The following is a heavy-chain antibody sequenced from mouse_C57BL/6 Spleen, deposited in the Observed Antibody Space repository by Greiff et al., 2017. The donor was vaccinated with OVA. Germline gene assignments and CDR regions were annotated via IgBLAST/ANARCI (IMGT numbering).Heavy chain of an antibody. CDR2: LDPSDSYT. J-gene: IGHJ2*01. CDR1: GYTFTSYW. V-gene: IGHV1-59*01. CDR3: ARSLYDYDSHY. D-gene: IGHD2-4*01. Sequence: VQLKQPGAELVRPGTSVKLSCKASGYTFTSYWMHWVKQRPGQGLECIGVLDPSDSYTNYHQKFKGKATLTVDTSSSTAYMQLSSLTSEDSAVYYCARSLYDYDSHYWGQGTTLTVSS.